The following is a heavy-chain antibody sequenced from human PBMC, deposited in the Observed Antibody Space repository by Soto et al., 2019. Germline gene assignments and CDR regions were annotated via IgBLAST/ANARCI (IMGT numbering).Heavy chain of an antibody. CDR1: GASISTDGYY. CDR2: MSYSGT. Sequence: QVHLQESGPGLLKPSQTLSLTCTVSGASISTDGYYWSWIRQPPGKGLEWIGYMSYSGTYYNPSLHSLLTTSLDSSTNPISPSLTSVTAADTAVYYWARLGTLVQIVTNNWFDPGAQETLVTAPS. D-gene: IGHD6-13*01. J-gene: IGHJ5*02. CDR3: ARLGTLVQIVTNNWFDP. V-gene: IGHV4-30-4*01.